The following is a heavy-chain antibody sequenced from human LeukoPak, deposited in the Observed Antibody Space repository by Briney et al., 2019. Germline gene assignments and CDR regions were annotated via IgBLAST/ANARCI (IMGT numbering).Heavy chain of an antibody. CDR2: INHSGST. D-gene: IGHD5-18*01. J-gene: IGHJ6*03. CDR3: ARGYSYGYPSWYYYYYMDV. V-gene: IGHV4-34*01. Sequence: PSETLSLTCAVYGGSFSGHYWSWIRQPPGRGLEWIGEINHSGSTNYNPSLKSRVTISVDTSKNQFSLKLSSVTAADTAVYYCARGYSYGYPSWYYYYYMDVWGKGTTVTISS. CDR1: GGSFSGHY.